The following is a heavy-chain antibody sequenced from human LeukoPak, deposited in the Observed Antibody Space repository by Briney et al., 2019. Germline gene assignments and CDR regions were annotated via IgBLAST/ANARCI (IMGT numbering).Heavy chain of an antibody. V-gene: IGHV1-18*01. D-gene: IGHD6-19*01. CDR2: ISAYNGNT. J-gene: IGHJ4*02. Sequence: ASVKVSCKASGYTFTSYGISWVRQAPGQGLEWMGWISAYNGNTNYAQKLQGRVTMTTDTSTSTAYMELSSLRSEDTAVYYCARVGESSGWLSLSYWGQGTLVTVSS. CDR1: GYTFTSYG. CDR3: ARVGESSGWLSLSY.